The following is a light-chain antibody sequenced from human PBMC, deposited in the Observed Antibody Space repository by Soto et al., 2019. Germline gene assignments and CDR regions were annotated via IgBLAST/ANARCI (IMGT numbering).Light chain of an antibody. CDR3: QHYGDSPWT. V-gene: IGKV3-20*01. CDR2: GGY. Sequence: EIVLTQSPDTLSLSPGERATLSCRASQSVSSSNLAWYQQKRGQSPRVIIYGGYTRAAGIPDRFSGSGSGPDFALTISRLEPEDFAVYFCQHYGDSPWTFGQGTKVDIK. CDR1: QSVSSSN. J-gene: IGKJ1*01.